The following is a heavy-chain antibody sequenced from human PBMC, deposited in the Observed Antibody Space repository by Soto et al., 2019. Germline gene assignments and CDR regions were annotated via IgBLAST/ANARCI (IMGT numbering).Heavy chain of an antibody. Sequence: GGSLRLSCAASGFTFSSYGMHWVRQAPGKGLEWVAVIWYDGSNKYYADSVKGRFTISRDNSKNTLYLQMNSLRAEDTAVYYCARDQVAARPGYYYYGMDVSGQGTTVTVS. J-gene: IGHJ6*02. CDR2: IWYDGSNK. V-gene: IGHV3-33*01. CDR1: GFTFSSYG. D-gene: IGHD6-6*01. CDR3: ARDQVAARPGYYYYGMDV.